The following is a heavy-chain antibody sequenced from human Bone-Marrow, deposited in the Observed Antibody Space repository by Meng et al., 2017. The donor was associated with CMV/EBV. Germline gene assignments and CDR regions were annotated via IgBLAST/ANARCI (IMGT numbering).Heavy chain of an antibody. CDR3: ARGLTVPGAKYYFDY. CDR1: GFTFRDYG. J-gene: IGHJ4*02. Sequence: GGSLRLSCTPSGFTFRDYGISWVRQAPGKGLEWVSFIRSKIYGGAPEYAASVEGRFTVSRDDSNSIAYLQMNYLKTEDTAIYYCARGLTVPGAKYYFDYWGQGARVTVSS. D-gene: IGHD2-2*01. CDR2: IRSKIYGGAP. V-gene: IGHV3-49*04.